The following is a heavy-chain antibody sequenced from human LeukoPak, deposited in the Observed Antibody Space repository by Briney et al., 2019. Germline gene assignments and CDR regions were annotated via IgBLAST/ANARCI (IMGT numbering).Heavy chain of an antibody. D-gene: IGHD6-13*01. Sequence: GSSVKVSCKASGGSFSSYAISWVRQAPGLGLEWMGRIVPVFGTPNYAQKFQGRLTIIADDSSGTAYMELRSLTSDDTAVYYCARGSASNWPVDYWGQGTLVTVS. CDR1: GGSFSSYA. CDR3: ARGSASNWPVDY. J-gene: IGHJ4*02. V-gene: IGHV1-69*15. CDR2: IVPVFGTP.